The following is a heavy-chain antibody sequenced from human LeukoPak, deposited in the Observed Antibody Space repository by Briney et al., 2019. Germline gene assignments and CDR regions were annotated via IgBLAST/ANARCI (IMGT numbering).Heavy chain of an antibody. CDR2: IYSGGHT. V-gene: IGHV3-53*01. Sequence: PGGSLRLSCAASGFTVSSNYMNWVRQAPGKGLEWVSVIYSGGHTYYADSVKGRFTISRDSSKNTLYLQMNSLRAEDTAVYYCARAINAGDFDYWGQGTLVTVSS. J-gene: IGHJ4*02. CDR3: ARAINAGDFDY. D-gene: IGHD2-8*02. CDR1: GFTVSSNY.